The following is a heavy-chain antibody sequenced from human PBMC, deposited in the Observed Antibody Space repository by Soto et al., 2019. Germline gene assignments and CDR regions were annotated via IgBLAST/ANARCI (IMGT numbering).Heavy chain of an antibody. J-gene: IGHJ6*03. D-gene: IGHD2-2*01. V-gene: IGHV3-33*01. CDR2: IWYDGSNK. CDR1: GFTFSSYG. CDR3: AIENQLPIYYYYYMDV. Sequence: GGSLRLSCAASGFTFSSYGMHWVRQAPGKGLEWVAVIWYDGSNKYYADSVKGRFTISRDNSKNTLYLQMNSLRAEDTAVYYCAIENQLPIYYYYYMDVWGKGTTVTVSS.